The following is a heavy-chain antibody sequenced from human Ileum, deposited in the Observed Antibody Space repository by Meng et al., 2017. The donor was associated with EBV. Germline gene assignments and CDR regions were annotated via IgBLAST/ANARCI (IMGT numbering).Heavy chain of an antibody. Sequence: LVDFGCGVVDPGGSLRLSCVFSGLAFSDAWLTWPRQIPGKGLEWVGRIRSKSDGGPIEYAAPVKGRSTISRDDSKDTLYLQLNSLKTEDTGVYYCATDLWGIYPMTWGQGTLVTVSS. V-gene: IGHV3-15*01. CDR3: ATDLWGIYPMT. D-gene: IGHD3-16*02. CDR1: GLAFSDAW. J-gene: IGHJ5*02. CDR2: IRSKSDGGPI.